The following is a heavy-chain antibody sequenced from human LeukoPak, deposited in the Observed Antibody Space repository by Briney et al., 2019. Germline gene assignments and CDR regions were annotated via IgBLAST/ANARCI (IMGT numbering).Heavy chain of an antibody. Sequence: GGSLRLSCATSGFTFSHYGMHWDRQAPGRGLDWVAHIRYDESDKYYADSVKGRFTISRDISKNTVYLQMNSLRVEDTAVYYCAKDFYWAFDYWGQGTLVTVSS. V-gene: IGHV3-30*02. CDR3: AKDFYWAFDY. CDR2: IRYDESDK. J-gene: IGHJ4*02. CDR1: GFTFSHYG. D-gene: IGHD2-8*02.